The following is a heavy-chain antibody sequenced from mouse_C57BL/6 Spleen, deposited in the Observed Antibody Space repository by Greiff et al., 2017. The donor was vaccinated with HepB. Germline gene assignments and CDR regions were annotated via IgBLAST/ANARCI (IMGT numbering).Heavy chain of an antibody. J-gene: IGHJ2*01. D-gene: IGHD2-3*01. Sequence: VQLQQSGPELVKPGASVKISCKASGYAFSSSWMNWVKQRPGKGLEWIGRIYPGDGDTNYNGKFKGKATLTADKSSSTAYMQLSSLTSEDSAVYCWARSVGLYDYYLDYWGQGTTLTVSS. CDR2: IYPGDGDT. V-gene: IGHV1-82*01. CDR1: GYAFSSSW. CDR3: ARSVGLYDYYLDY.